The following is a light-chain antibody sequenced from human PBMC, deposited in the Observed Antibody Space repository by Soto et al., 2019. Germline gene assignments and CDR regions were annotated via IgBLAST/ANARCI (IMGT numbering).Light chain of an antibody. CDR2: AAS. J-gene: IGKJ4*01. Sequence: DIQMTQSPPSVSAFVGDRVAITCRASHDIARWLAWYQQQPGKAPRLLIYAASSLQCGVPTRFSGSGSGTDFTLTITNLQPEDSAVYYCQQVKGFPLTFGGGTKVEIK. CDR3: QQVKGFPLT. CDR1: HDIARW. V-gene: IGKV1-12*01.